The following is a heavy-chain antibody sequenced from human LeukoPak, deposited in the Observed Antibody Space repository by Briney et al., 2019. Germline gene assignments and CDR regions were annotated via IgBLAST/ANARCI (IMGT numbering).Heavy chain of an antibody. CDR1: GFPFSSHA. J-gene: IGHJ5*02. CDR2: ISNGKT. Sequence: GGSLRLSCAASGFPFSSHAMSWVRQPPGKGLEWVAAISNGKTYYADSVRGRFTISRDDSKHTVYLQMNSLRDEDTALYYCVREAGYCASVCLKSNWFDPWGQGTLVTVSS. CDR3: VREAGYCASVCLKSNWFDP. D-gene: IGHD2-15*01. V-gene: IGHV3-23*01.